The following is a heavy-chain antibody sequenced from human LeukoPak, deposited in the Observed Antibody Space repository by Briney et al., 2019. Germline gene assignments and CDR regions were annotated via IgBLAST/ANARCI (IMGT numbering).Heavy chain of an antibody. CDR1: EFIFSKYW. Sequence: PGGSLRLSCEASEFIFSKYWMSWVRQAPEKGLEWVARINQDGTEKYSVDSVKGRFTISRDNAKNSLYLQINNVKAEDTAVYYCARSSQKYAHKELVYWGQGTLVTVSS. CDR2: INQDGTEK. D-gene: IGHD2-2*01. V-gene: IGHV3-7*05. CDR3: ARSSQKYAHKELVY. J-gene: IGHJ4*02.